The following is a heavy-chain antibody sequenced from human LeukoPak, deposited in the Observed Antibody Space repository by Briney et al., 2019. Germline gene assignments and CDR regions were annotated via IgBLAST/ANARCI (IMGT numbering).Heavy chain of an antibody. CDR1: GGTFSSYA. D-gene: IGHD1-26*01. J-gene: IGHJ3*02. CDR3: ARGRVGATSAFDI. Sequence: SVKVSCKASGGTFSSYAISWVRQAPGQGLERMGRIIPILGIANYAQKFQGRVTITADKSTSTAYMELSSLRSEDTAVYYCARGRVGATSAFDIWGQGTMVTVSS. V-gene: IGHV1-69*04. CDR2: IIPILGIA.